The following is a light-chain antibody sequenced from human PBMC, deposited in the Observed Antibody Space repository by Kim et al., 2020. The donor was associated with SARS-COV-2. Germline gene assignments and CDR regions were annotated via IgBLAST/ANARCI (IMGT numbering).Light chain of an antibody. CDR3: QAWDSSTLYV. CDR2: QDS. J-gene: IGLJ1*01. V-gene: IGLV3-1*01. Sequence: SYELTQPPSVSVSLGQTASITCSGDKLGDKYACWYQQKPGRSPVLVIYQDSKRPSGIPERFSGSNSGNTATLTISGTQTMDEADYYCQAWDSSTLYVFGTGTKVTVL. CDR1: KLGDKY.